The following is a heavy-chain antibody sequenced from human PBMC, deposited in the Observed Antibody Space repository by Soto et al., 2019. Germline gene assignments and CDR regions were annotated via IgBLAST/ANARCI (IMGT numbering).Heavy chain of an antibody. CDR2: IIPIFGTA. Sequence: ASVKVSCKASGGTFSSYAISWVRQAPGQGLEWMGGIIPIFGTANYAQKFQGRVTITADKSTSTAYMELSSLRSEDTAVYYCARVYDSSGYSYFQHWGQGTLVTVS. CDR1: GGTFSSYA. CDR3: ARVYDSSGYSYFQH. V-gene: IGHV1-69*06. J-gene: IGHJ1*01. D-gene: IGHD3-22*01.